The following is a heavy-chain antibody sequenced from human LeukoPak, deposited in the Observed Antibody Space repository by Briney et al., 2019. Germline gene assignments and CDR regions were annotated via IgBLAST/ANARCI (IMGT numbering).Heavy chain of an antibody. D-gene: IGHD6-13*01. CDR1: SYTFTRYG. CDR3: ARDFYSSSWSSV. Sequence: ASVKVSCKASSYTFTRYGISWVRQAPGQGLEWMGWISGSNGNTNYAQKFQGRVSMTADTSTSTAYMELRSLRSDDTAVYYCARDFYSSSWSSVWGQGTLVTVSS. J-gene: IGHJ4*02. V-gene: IGHV1-18*01. CDR2: ISGSNGNT.